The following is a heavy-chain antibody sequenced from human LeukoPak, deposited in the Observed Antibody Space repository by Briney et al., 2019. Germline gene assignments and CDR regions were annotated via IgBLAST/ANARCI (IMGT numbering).Heavy chain of an antibody. CDR1: GFSFDDYA. CDR3: AKDTRGYSYGSYFDY. Sequence: GGSLRLSCAASGFSFDDYAMHWVRQAPGKGLEWVSGISWNSGNIGYADPVKGRFTISRDNAKNSLYLQMNSLRADDTALYYCAKDTRGYSYGSYFDYWGQGTLVTVSS. CDR2: ISWNSGNI. V-gene: IGHV3-9*01. J-gene: IGHJ4*02. D-gene: IGHD5-18*01.